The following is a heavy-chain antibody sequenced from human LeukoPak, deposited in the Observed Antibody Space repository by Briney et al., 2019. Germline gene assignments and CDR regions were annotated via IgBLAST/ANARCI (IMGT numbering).Heavy chain of an antibody. V-gene: IGHV3-23*01. Sequence: GGSLRLSCAASGFTFSSYAVSWVRQAPGKGLEWVSAISGSGGSTYYADSVKGRFTISRDNSKNTLYLQMNSLRAEDTAVYYCAKGVEMATTPLFDYWGQGTLVTVSS. CDR1: GFTFSSYA. CDR2: ISGSGGST. CDR3: AKGVEMATTPLFDY. J-gene: IGHJ4*02. D-gene: IGHD5-24*01.